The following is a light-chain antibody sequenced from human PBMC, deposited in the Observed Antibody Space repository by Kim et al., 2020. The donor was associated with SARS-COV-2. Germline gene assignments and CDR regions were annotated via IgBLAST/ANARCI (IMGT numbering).Light chain of an antibody. CDR3: QQYDNLPPP. J-gene: IGKJ2*01. CDR1: QDISNY. CDR2: DAS. V-gene: IGKV1-33*01. Sequence: DIQMTQSPSSLSASVRDRVTITCQASQDISNYLNWYQQKPGKAPKLLIYDASNLETGVPSRFSGSGSGTDFTFTISSLQPEDIATYYCQQYDNLPPPFGQGTKLEI.